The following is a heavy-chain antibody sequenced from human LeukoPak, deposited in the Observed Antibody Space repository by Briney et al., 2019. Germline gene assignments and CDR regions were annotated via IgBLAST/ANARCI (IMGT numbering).Heavy chain of an antibody. D-gene: IGHD3-22*01. V-gene: IGHV4-4*07. Sequence: SETLSLTCTVSGGSISSYYWSWIRQSAGKGLEWIGRIYTSGRTNYNPSLKSRVIMSVDTPKNQFSLKLSSVTAADTAVYYCARYYYDSSGYSHGMDVWGQGTTVTVSS. CDR3: ARYYYDSSGYSHGMDV. J-gene: IGHJ6*02. CDR1: GGSISSYY. CDR2: IYTSGRT.